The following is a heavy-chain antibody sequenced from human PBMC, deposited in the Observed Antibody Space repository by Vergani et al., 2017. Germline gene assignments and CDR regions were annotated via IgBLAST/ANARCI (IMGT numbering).Heavy chain of an antibody. V-gene: IGHV3-30*02. CDR3: AKERDAREDRLPDY. D-gene: IGHD5/OR15-5a*01. Sequence: QVQLVESGGGVVQPGGSLRLSCAASGFTFSTCGMHWVRQAPGKGLEWVAFLRYDGSNKYYADSVKGRFTISRDNSKNTVYVQMSSLRSKDTAVYYCAKERDAREDRLPDYWGQGTLVTVSS. CDR2: LRYDGSNK. CDR1: GFTFSTCG. J-gene: IGHJ4*02.